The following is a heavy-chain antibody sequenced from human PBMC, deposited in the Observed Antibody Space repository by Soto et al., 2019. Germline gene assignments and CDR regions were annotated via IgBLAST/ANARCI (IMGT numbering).Heavy chain of an antibody. D-gene: IGHD3-10*01. CDR1: GFTFSSFG. J-gene: IGHJ4*02. V-gene: IGHV3-30*18. CDR2: ISHDGSNK. Sequence: QVQLVESGGGVVQPGRSLRLSCAASGFTFSSFGMHWVRQAPGKGLEWVAVISHDGSNKYYTDSVKGRFTISRDNSKNRLYLQMNSLRSEDTAVNYCAKDGAMLRGAIEYYFDYWGQGTLVTVSS. CDR3: AKDGAMLRGAIEYYFDY.